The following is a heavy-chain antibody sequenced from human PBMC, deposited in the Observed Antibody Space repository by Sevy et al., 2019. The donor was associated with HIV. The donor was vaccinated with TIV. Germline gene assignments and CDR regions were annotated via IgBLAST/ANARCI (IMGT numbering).Heavy chain of an antibody. CDR3: ARDNFGTFDY. CDR1: GFTFSRNW. D-gene: IGHD1-1*01. J-gene: IGHJ4*02. CDR2: INQDGSDK. V-gene: IGHV3-7*01. Sequence: GGSLRLSCAASGFTFSRNWMNWVRQAPGKGLEWLANINQDGSDKSYVDSVKGRFTISRDNAENSLYLQMNSLRAEDTAAYYCARDNFGTFDYWGQGTLVTVSS.